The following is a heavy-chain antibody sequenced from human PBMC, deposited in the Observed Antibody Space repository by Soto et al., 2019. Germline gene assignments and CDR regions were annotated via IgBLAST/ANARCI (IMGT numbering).Heavy chain of an antibody. J-gene: IGHJ4*02. CDR2: IYYSGST. CDR3: ARGPLRWPFDY. Sequence: SETLSLTCTVSGGSVSSGSYYWSWIRQPPGKGLEWIGYIYYSGSTNYNPSLKSRVTISVDTSKNQFSLKLSSVTAADTAVYYCARGPLRWPFDYWGREPWSPSPQ. V-gene: IGHV4-61*01. D-gene: IGHD4-17*01. CDR1: GGSVSSGSYY.